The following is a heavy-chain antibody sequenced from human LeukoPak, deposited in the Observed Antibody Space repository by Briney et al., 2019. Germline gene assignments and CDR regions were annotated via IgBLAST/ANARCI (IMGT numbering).Heavy chain of an antibody. CDR2: IYTSGST. J-gene: IGHJ4*02. D-gene: IGHD3-3*01. CDR1: GGSISSYY. V-gene: IGHV4-4*07. CDR3: ARGHYDFWSGYYLPQPYYFDY. Sequence: SETLSLTCTVSGGSISSYYWSWIRQPAGKGLEWIGRIYTSGSTNYNPSLKSRVTMSVDTSKNQFSLKLSSVTAADTAVYYCARGHYDFWSGYYLPQPYYFDYWGQGTLVTVSS.